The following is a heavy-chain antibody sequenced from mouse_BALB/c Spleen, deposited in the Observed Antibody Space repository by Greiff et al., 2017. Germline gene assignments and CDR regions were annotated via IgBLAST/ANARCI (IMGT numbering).Heavy chain of an antibody. D-gene: IGHD1-1*01. J-gene: IGHJ1*01. CDR2: ISYDGSN. Sequence: EVKLLESGPGLVKPSQSLSLTCSVTGYSITSGYYWNWIRQFPGNKLEWMGYISYDGSNNYNPSLKNRISITRDTSKNQFFLKLNSVTTEDTATYYCARDRGVVAPYWYFDVWGAGTTVTVSS. CDR3: ARDRGVVAPYWYFDV. V-gene: IGHV3-6*02. CDR1: GYSITSGYY.